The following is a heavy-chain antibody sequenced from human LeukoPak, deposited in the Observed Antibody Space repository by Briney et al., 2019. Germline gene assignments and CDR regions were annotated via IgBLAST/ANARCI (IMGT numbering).Heavy chain of an antibody. CDR3: ARDQLLWFGTFDY. CDR2: IKQDGSEK. CDR1: GFTFSSYW. J-gene: IGHJ4*02. D-gene: IGHD3-10*01. Sequence: GGSLRLSCAASGFTFSSYWMSWVRQAPGKGLEWVANIKQDGSEKYYVYSVKGRFTISRDNAKNSLYLQMNSLRAEDTAVYYCARDQLLWFGTFDYWGQGTLVTVSS. V-gene: IGHV3-7*01.